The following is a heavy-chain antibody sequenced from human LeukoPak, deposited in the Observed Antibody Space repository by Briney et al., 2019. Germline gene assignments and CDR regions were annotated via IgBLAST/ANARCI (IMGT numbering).Heavy chain of an antibody. D-gene: IGHD6-25*01. Sequence: GGSLRLSCAVSGFTVSSNYMSWVRQAPGKGLEWVSVIYSGTNTYYADSVKGRFIISRDNPKNMLYLQMNSLRAEDTAVYYCARVASGTLDYWGQGTLVTV. CDR1: GFTVSSNY. V-gene: IGHV3-53*01. J-gene: IGHJ4*02. CDR2: IYSGTNT. CDR3: ARVASGTLDY.